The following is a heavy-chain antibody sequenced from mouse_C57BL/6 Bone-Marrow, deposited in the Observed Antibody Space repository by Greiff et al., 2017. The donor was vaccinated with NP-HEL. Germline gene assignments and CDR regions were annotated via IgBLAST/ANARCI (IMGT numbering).Heavy chain of an antibody. CDR2: IYPRSGNT. V-gene: IGHV1-81*01. CDR1: GYTFTSYG. J-gene: IGHJ3*01. CDR3: AREGNGGWFAY. Sequence: LVESGAELARPGASVKLSCKASGYTFTSYGISWVKQRTGQGLEWIGEIYPRSGNTYYNEKFKGKATLTADKSSSTAYMELRSLTSEDSAVYFCAREGNGGWFAYWGQGTLVTVSA.